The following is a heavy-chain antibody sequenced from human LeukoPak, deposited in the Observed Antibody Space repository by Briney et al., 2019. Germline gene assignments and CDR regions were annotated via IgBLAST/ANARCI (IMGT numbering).Heavy chain of an antibody. D-gene: IGHD5-12*01. J-gene: IGHJ4*02. CDR1: GFTFRDYI. Sequence: GGSLRRSCAASGFTFRDYIMICVRQAPGKGLEWVSYISSSSSTVYYADSVKGRFTISRDNAKNSLYLQMNSLRDEDTAVYYCARDVRWLRFVFDHWGQGIPVTVSS. CDR2: ISSSSSTV. CDR3: ARDVRWLRFVFDH. V-gene: IGHV3-48*02.